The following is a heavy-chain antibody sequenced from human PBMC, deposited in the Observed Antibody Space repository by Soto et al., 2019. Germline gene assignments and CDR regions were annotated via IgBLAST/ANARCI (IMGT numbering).Heavy chain of an antibody. CDR2: IYYSGST. J-gene: IGHJ4*02. D-gene: IGHD4-17*01. CDR1: GGSIGSYY. CDR3: ARRYGALFDY. Sequence: PAETLSLTCTVSGGSIGSYYWSWIRQPPGKGLEWIGYIYYSGSTNYNPSLKSRVTISVDTSKNQFSLKLSSMTAADTAVYYCARRYGALFDYWGQGTLVTVSS. V-gene: IGHV4-59*08.